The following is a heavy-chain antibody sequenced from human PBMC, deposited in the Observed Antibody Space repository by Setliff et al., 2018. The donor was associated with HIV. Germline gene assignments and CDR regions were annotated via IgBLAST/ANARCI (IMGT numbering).Heavy chain of an antibody. J-gene: IGHJ6*02. CDR1: RYSFTSYW. Sequence: GESLKISRKGSRYSFTSYWIAWVRQMPGRGPEWMGSIYAAGPDVTYNPSFQGQVTISADKSITTAYLQWSSLKASDTAMYYCARRSGYDWGGAYYYGMDVWGQGTAVTVSS. V-gene: IGHV5-51*01. D-gene: IGHD5-12*01. CDR3: ARRSGYDWGGAYYYGMDV. CDR2: IYAAGPDV.